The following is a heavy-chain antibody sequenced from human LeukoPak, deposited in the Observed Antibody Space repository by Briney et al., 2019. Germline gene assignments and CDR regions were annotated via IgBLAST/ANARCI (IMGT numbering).Heavy chain of an antibody. CDR3: ARDTNWNYAFDI. CDR2: IYYSGST. J-gene: IGHJ3*02. Sequence: SETQSLTCTVSGGSITSYYWSWIRQPPGKGLEWIGSIYYSGSTYYNPSLKSRVTISVDTSKNQFSLKLSSVTAADTAVYYCARDTNWNYAFDIWGQGTMVTVSS. V-gene: IGHV4-59*12. D-gene: IGHD1-7*01. CDR1: GGSITSYY.